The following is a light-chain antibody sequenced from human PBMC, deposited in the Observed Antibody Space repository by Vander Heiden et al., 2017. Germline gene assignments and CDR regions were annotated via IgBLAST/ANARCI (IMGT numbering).Light chain of an antibody. CDR3: SSYTSSSTLEGVV. V-gene: IGLV2-14*01. CDR1: SSDVGGYNY. CDR2: EVS. J-gene: IGLJ2*01. Sequence: QSALTQPASVSGSPGQSITISCTGTSSDVGGYNYVSWYQQHPGKAPKLMIYEVSNRPSGVSNRFSGSKSGNTASLTISGLQAEDEADYYCSSYTSSSTLEGVVFGGGTKLTGL.